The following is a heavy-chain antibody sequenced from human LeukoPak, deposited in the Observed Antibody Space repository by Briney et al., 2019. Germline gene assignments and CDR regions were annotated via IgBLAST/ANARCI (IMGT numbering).Heavy chain of an antibody. D-gene: IGHD3-10*01. J-gene: IGHJ4*02. Sequence: GRSLRLSCAASGFTFDDYAMHWVRQAPGKGLEWVSGISWNSGSIGYADSVKGRFTISRDNSKSTLYLQMNSLRPEDTAVYYCAKEGYYGSGSFPDSRGQGTLVTVSS. V-gene: IGHV3-9*01. CDR1: GFTFDDYA. CDR3: AKEGYYGSGSFPDS. CDR2: ISWNSGSI.